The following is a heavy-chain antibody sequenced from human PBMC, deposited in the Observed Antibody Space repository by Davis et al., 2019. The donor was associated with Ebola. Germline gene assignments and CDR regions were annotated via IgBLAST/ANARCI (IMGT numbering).Heavy chain of an antibody. J-gene: IGHJ5*02. CDR3: AGPWDFVFDP. CDR2: IYYSGST. D-gene: IGHD1-26*01. CDR1: GGSIISSSSY. Sequence: SETLSLTCTVSGGSIISSSSYWGWIRQPPRKGLEWIGSIYYSGSTYYNPSLKSRVTISVDTSKNQFSLKLSSVTVADTAVYYCAGPWDFVFDPWGQGTLVTVSS. V-gene: IGHV4-39*07.